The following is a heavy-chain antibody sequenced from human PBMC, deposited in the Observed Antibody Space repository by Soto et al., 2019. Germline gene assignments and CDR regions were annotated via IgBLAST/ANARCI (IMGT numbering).Heavy chain of an antibody. V-gene: IGHV4-4*07. CDR1: DGYINNHF. CDR2: IYMSGTT. CDR3: ARINGGSPDF. Sequence: PSETLSLTCTVSDGYINNHFWSWIRQPAGKGLEWIGHIYMSGTTTYNPSLKSRVTMSVYTPRNQFSLKVSSVTAADTAVYYCARINGGSPDFWGQGALVT. J-gene: IGHJ4*02. D-gene: IGHD2-15*01.